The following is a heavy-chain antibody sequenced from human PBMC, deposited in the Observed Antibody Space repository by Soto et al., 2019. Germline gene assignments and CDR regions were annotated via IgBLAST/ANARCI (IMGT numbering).Heavy chain of an antibody. CDR2: IDPSDSQT. V-gene: IGHV5-10-1*01. CDR1: GYSFAGYW. D-gene: IGHD6-13*01. CDR3: ARGSIAAAGYYFDY. J-gene: IGHJ4*02. Sequence: GESLKISCKGSGYSFAGYWITWVRQKPGKGLEWMGRIDPSDSQTYYSPSFRGHVTISVTKSITTVFLQWSSLRASDTAVYYCARGSIAAAGYYFDYWGQGTLVTVSS.